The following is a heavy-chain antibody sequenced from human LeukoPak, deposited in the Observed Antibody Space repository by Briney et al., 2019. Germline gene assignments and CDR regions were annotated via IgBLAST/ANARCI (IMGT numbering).Heavy chain of an antibody. D-gene: IGHD2-2*01. CDR3: AREDHCSSTSCQETY. CDR1: GYTFTGYY. Sequence: GASVKVSCKTSGYTFTGYYMHWVRQAPGQGLEWMGWINPNSGGTNYAQKFQGRVTMTRDTSITTAYMEMSRLTSDDTAVYFCAREDHCSSTSCQETYWGQGTLVTVSS. CDR2: INPNSGGT. V-gene: IGHV1-2*02. J-gene: IGHJ4*02.